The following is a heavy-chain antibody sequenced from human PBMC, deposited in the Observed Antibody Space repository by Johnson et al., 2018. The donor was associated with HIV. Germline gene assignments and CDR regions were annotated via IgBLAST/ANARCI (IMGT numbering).Heavy chain of an antibody. Sequence: VQLVESGGGLVQPGGSLRLSCAASGFTFSSYWMSWVRQAPGKGLEWVANIKQDGSEKYYVDSVKGRFTISRDNAKNSLYLQMNSLRAEDTAVYYCASSNVVGYSNYDQEPFDAFDIWGQGTMVTVSS. V-gene: IGHV3-7*05. D-gene: IGHD6-13*01. CDR1: GFTFSSYW. J-gene: IGHJ3*02. CDR2: IKQDGSEK. CDR3: ASSNVVGYSNYDQEPFDAFDI.